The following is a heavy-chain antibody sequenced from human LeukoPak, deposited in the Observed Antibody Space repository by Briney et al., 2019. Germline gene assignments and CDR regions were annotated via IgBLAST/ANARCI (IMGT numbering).Heavy chain of an antibody. CDR1: GLTVSSNY. CDR2: IYGGGTT. V-gene: IGHV3-66*01. CDR3: ARDSGDSSSDGY. D-gene: IGHD6-13*01. J-gene: IGHJ4*02. Sequence: GGSLRLSCAASGLTVSSNYMSWVRNAPAKGLQWVSVIYGGGTTYYADSVNGRFTISRDNSKNTLYLQMNSLRAEDTAVYYCARDSGDSSSDGYWGQGTLVTVSS.